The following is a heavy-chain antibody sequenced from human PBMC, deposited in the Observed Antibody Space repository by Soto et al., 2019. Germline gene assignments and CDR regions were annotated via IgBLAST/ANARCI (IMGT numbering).Heavy chain of an antibody. CDR2: ISHRGTA. V-gene: IGHV4-31*03. J-gene: IGHJ5*02. D-gene: IGHD6-13*01. CDR3: ARVSATGTRWFDP. Sequence: SETLSLTCTVSGGSISSGAYSWGWIRQHPGKGLEWIGYISHRGTAYYTPSLKSRVSLSVDPSKSQFSLNVTSLTAADTAVYYCARVSATGTRWFDPWGPGTLVTVSS. CDR1: GGSISSGAYS.